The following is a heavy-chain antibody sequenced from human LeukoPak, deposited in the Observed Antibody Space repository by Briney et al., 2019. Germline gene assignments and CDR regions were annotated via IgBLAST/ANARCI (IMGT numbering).Heavy chain of an antibody. D-gene: IGHD2-15*01. V-gene: IGHV4-59*12. CDR2: IYYSGST. Sequence: SETLSLTCTVSGGSISSYYWSWIRQPPGKGLEWIGYIYYSGSTNYNPSLKSRVTMSVDTSKNQFSLKLSSVTAADTAVYYCARDRVGYCSGGSCYSSNWFDPWGQGTLVTVSS. J-gene: IGHJ5*02. CDR1: GGSISSYY. CDR3: ARDRVGYCSGGSCYSSNWFDP.